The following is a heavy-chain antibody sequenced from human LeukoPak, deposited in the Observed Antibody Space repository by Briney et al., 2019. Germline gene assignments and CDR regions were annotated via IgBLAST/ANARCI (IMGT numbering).Heavy chain of an antibody. CDR1: GFTFSSYS. CDR3: ARDPDYYDSSGYSDDAFDI. CDR2: ISSSSSYI. Sequence: GGSLRLSCAASGFTFSSYSMNWVRQAPGKGLEWVSSISSSSSYIYYADSVKGRFTISRDNAKNSLYLQMNSLRAEDTAVYYGARDPDYYDSSGYSDDAFDIWGEGTMVTVSS. D-gene: IGHD3-22*01. J-gene: IGHJ3*02. V-gene: IGHV3-21*01.